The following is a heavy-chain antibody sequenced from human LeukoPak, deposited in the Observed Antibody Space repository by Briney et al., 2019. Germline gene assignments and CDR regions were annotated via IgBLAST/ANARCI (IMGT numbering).Heavy chain of an antibody. CDR3: AKDLGGEGGSGFPGY. V-gene: IGHV3-23*01. Sequence: PGGFLRLSCAASGFTFSTYAMSWVRQAPGKGLEWVSAISGSGGDTYYADSVKGRFTISRDNSKYTLYLQMDSLRAEDTAVYYCAKDLGGEGGSGFPGYWGQGALLTVSS. CDR2: ISGSGGDT. CDR1: GFTFSTYA. J-gene: IGHJ4*02. D-gene: IGHD3-10*01.